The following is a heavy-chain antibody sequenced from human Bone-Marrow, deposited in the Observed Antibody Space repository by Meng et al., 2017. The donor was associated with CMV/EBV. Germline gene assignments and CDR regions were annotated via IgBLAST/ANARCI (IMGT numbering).Heavy chain of an antibody. Sequence: GESLKISCAASGFTFSYYEMNWVRLAPGKGLEWVSYISSSGGTMYYADSVKGRFTISRDNAKNSLYLQMSSLRADDTAVYYCARGPLITSSGLSWGQGTLVTVSS. CDR2: ISSSGGTM. CDR3: ARGPLITSSGLS. V-gene: IGHV3-48*03. CDR1: GFTFSYYE. D-gene: IGHD3-10*01. J-gene: IGHJ4*02.